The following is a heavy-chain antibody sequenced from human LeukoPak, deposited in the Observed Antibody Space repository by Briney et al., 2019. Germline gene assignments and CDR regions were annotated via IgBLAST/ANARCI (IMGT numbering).Heavy chain of an antibody. Sequence: PSETLSLTCAVSGYSISSGYYWGWIRQPPGKGLEWIGSIYHSGSTYYNPSLKSRVTISVDTSKNQFSLKLSSVTAADTAVYYCAKEIKYYYDSSGYYTRQMDVWGKGTTVTVSS. CDR3: AKEIKYYYDSSGYYTRQMDV. V-gene: IGHV4-38-2*02. J-gene: IGHJ6*04. CDR2: IYHSGST. CDR1: GYSISSGYY. D-gene: IGHD3-22*01.